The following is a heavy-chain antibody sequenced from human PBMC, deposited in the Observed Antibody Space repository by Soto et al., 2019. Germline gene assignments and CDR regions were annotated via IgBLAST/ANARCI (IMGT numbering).Heavy chain of an antibody. V-gene: IGHV4-59*01. CDR1: GGSISSYY. Sequence: QVQLQESGPGLVKPSETLSLTCTVSGGSISSYYWSWIRQPPGKGLEWIGYIYYSGSTNYNPSLKSRVTMSVDTSKNQFSLKLSSVTAADTAVYYCAREKGGSYYADYWGQGTLVTVSS. CDR2: IYYSGST. CDR3: AREKGGSYYADY. J-gene: IGHJ4*02. D-gene: IGHD1-26*01.